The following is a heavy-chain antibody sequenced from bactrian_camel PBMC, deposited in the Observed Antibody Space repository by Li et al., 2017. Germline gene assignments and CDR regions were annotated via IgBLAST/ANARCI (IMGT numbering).Heavy chain of an antibody. J-gene: IGHJ6*01. V-gene: IGHV3S60*01. CDR3: AVDWTTCRIVRLATVATKLGY. CDR2: LSANGEI. CDR1: GHSNFC. D-gene: IGHD6*01. Sequence: HVQLVESGGESVQSGGSLKLSCVASGHSNFCMAWFRQPPGKSREYREGVAFLSANGEINIADSVKGRFTISTDKAKNILYLQMNSLKPEDTGMYYCAVDWTTCRIVRLATVATKLGYWGQGTQVTVS.